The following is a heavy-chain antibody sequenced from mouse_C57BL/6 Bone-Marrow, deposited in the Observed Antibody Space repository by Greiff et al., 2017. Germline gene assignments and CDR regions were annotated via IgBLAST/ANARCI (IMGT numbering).Heavy chain of an antibody. J-gene: IGHJ3*01. CDR3: ARLGTLYYGYAWFAY. CDR1: GYTFTSYW. D-gene: IGHD2-2*01. CDR2: IYPGSGST. V-gene: IGHV1-55*01. Sequence: QVQLQQPGAELVKPGASVKMSCKASGYTFTSYWITWVKQRPGQGLEWIGDIYPGSGSTNYNEKFKSKATLTVDTSSSTAYMQLSRLPSEDSAVYYCARLGTLYYGYAWFAYWGQGTLVTVSA.